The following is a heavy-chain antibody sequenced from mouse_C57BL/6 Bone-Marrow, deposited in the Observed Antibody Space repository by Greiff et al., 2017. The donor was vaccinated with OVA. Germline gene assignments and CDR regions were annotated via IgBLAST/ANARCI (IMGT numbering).Heavy chain of an antibody. CDR1: GYTFTSYW. V-gene: IGHV1-55*01. CDR2: IYPGSGST. Sequence: QVQLQQPGAELVKPGASVKMSCKASGYTFTSYWITWVKQRPGQGLEWIGDIYPGSGSTKYNEKFKSKATLTVDTSSSTAYMQLSRLTSEDSAVYYCARSYYGNFAYWGQGTLVTVSA. D-gene: IGHD2-10*01. J-gene: IGHJ3*01. CDR3: ARSYYGNFAY.